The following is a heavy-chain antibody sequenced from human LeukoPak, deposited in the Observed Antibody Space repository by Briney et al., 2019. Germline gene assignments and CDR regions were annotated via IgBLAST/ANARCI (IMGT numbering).Heavy chain of an antibody. CDR1: GYTFTSYG. Sequence: GSVKVSCKASGYTFTSYGISWVRQAPGQGLEWMGWISAYNGNTNYSQKLQGRVTITTDTSTSTAYMELKSLRSDDTAVYYCARDLRLLRFLEWLTPNWFDPWGQGTLVTVSS. D-gene: IGHD3-3*01. CDR3: ARDLRLLRFLEWLTPNWFDP. V-gene: IGHV1-18*01. CDR2: ISAYNGNT. J-gene: IGHJ5*02.